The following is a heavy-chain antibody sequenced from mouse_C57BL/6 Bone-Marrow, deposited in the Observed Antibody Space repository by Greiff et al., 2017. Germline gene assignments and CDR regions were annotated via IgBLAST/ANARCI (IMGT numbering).Heavy chain of an antibody. D-gene: IGHD2-5*01. CDR3: TRPSYYSNYVYFDY. CDR2: IDPETGGT. Sequence: QVQLQQSGAELVRPGASVTLSCKASGYTFTDYEMHWVKQTPVHGLEWIGAIDPETGGTAYNQKFKGKAILTADKSSSTAYMELRSLTSEDSAVYNCTRPSYYSNYVYFDYWGQGTTLTVSS. V-gene: IGHV1-15*01. J-gene: IGHJ2*01. CDR1: GYTFTDYE.